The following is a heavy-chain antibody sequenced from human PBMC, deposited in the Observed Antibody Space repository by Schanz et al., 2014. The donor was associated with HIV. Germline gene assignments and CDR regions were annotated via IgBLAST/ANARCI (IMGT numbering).Heavy chain of an antibody. D-gene: IGHD3-10*01. CDR2: MNPGSGNT. CDR1: GYNFGNLD. CDR3: ARSSMRVTMVRWDFEY. V-gene: IGHV1-8*02. J-gene: IGHJ4*02. Sequence: QVQLVQSGAEVKKPGASVRVSCKASGYNFGNLDINWVRQATGQGLEWLGWMNPGSGNTGYAWKFQGRVTMTRDTSIRTAYMELRSLRFDDTAMYYCARSSMRVTMVRWDFEYWGQGTLVTVSS.